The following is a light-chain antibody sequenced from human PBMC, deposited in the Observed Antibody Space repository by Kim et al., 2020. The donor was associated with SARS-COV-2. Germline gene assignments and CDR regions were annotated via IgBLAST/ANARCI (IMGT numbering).Light chain of an antibody. V-gene: IGKV3D-15*01. CDR1: HSVAGK. Sequence: DIVMTQSPATLSVSPGERATLPCRASHSVAGKLAWYQQKPGQAPRLLIYGASVRATGIPARFSGSGSGTEFTLTISSLQSEDSAVYYCQEYNNWPALSFGGGTKVDIK. J-gene: IGKJ4*01. CDR3: QEYNNWPALS. CDR2: GAS.